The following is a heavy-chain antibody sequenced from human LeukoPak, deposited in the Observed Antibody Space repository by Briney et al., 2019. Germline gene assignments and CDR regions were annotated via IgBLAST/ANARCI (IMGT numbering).Heavy chain of an antibody. CDR2: IYYSGST. J-gene: IGHJ4*02. CDR1: GGSISSYY. CDR3: ARSYSGYDSNFAY. D-gene: IGHD5-12*01. Sequence: PSETLSLTCTVSGGSISSYYWSWIRQPPGKGLEWIGYIYYSGSTNYNPSLKSRVTISVDTSKNQFSLKMISVTAADTAVYYCARSYSGYDSNFAYWGQGTLVTVSS. V-gene: IGHV4-59*01.